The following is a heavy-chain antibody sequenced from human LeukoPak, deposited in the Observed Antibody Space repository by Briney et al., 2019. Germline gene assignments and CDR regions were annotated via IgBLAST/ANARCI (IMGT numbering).Heavy chain of an antibody. J-gene: IGHJ1*01. Sequence: GGSLRLSCAASGFTFSSYWMSWVREAPGKGLEWVAHIKQDGSEKYYVGSVKGRFTISRDNAKNSQYLQMNSLRAEDTAVYYCARDTSSSWHPFEYFQHWGQGTLVTVSS. CDR3: ARDTSSSWHPFEYFQH. D-gene: IGHD6-13*01. CDR2: IKQDGSEK. CDR1: GFTFSSYW. V-gene: IGHV3-7*01.